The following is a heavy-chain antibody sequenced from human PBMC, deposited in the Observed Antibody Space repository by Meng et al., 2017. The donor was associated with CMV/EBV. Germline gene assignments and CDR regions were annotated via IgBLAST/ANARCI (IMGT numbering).Heavy chain of an antibody. J-gene: IGHJ3*02. Sequence: VLLSDAAPGLVKPSQSLSFTCICVGGSISRGYYFWSWIRQPPGKGLEWIGYIYYSGSTYYNPSLKSRVTISVDTSKNQFSLKLSSVTAADTAVYYCAREMVRGVIILGVAFDIWGQGTMVTVSS. CDR3: AREMVRGVIILGVAFDI. CDR2: IYYSGST. V-gene: IGHV4-30-4*08. D-gene: IGHD3-10*01. CDR1: GGSISRGYYF.